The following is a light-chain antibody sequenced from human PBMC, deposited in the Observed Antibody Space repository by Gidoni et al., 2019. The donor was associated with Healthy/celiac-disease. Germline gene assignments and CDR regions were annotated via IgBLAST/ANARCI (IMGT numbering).Light chain of an antibody. CDR1: QSISSR. CDR3: QQYNSYSYS. V-gene: IGKV1-5*03. CDR2: KAS. J-gene: IGKJ2*03. Sequence: QSPSTLSASVGDRVTITCRASQSISSRLAWYQQKPGKAPKLLIYKASSLESGVPSRFSGSGSGTEFTLTISSLQPDDFATYYCQQYNSYSYSFGQGTKLEIK.